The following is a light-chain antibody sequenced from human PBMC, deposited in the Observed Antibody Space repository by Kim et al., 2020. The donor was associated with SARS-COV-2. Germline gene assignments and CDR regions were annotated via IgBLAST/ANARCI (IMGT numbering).Light chain of an antibody. CDR2: EVS. V-gene: IGLV2-23*02. J-gene: IGLJ3*02. Sequence: QSITISCTGTSSDVGSYNLVSWYQQHPGKAPKLMIYEVSKRPSVVSNRFSGSKSGNTASLTISGLQAEDEADYYCCSYAGSSTFEVFGGGTQLTVL. CDR1: SSDVGSYNL. CDR3: CSYAGSSTFEV.